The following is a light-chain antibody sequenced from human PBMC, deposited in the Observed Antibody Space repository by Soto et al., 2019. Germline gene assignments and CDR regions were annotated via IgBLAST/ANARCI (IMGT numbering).Light chain of an antibody. CDR3: QQYGRSPRT. CDR1: QSVSSSY. Sequence: EIVLTQSPGTLSLSPGERATLSCRASQSVSSSYLAWYQQNPGQAPRLLIYGASSRATGIPDRFSGSGSGTDFTLTISRLEPEDFAVYYCQQYGRSPRTFGQGTRWIS. V-gene: IGKV3-20*01. J-gene: IGKJ1*01. CDR2: GAS.